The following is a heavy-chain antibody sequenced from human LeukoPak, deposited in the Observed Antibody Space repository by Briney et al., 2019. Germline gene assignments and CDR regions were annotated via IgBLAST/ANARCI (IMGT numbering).Heavy chain of an antibody. CDR1: GYTFTSYY. Sequence: ASVKVSCKASGYTFTSYYMHWVRQAPGQGLEWMGIINPSGGSTSYAQKFRGRVTMTRDTSTSTVYMELSSLRSEDTAVYYCARAITGKRGHDAFDIWGQGTMVTVSS. V-gene: IGHV1-46*01. CDR3: ARAITGKRGHDAFDI. J-gene: IGHJ3*02. D-gene: IGHD1-20*01. CDR2: INPSGGST.